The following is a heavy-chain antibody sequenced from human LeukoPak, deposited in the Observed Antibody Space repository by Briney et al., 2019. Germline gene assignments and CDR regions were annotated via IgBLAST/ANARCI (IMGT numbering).Heavy chain of an antibody. CDR1: GGTFSSYA. D-gene: IGHD3-10*01. Sequence: SVKVSCKASGGTFSSYAFSWVRQAPGQGLEWMGGIIPIFGTANYAQKFQGRVTITADKSTSTAYMELSSLRSEDTAVYYCARGRWYYYGSGSYTPVKNYYYGMDVWGKGTTVTVSS. CDR3: ARGRWYYYGSGSYTPVKNYYYGMDV. V-gene: IGHV1-69*06. J-gene: IGHJ6*04. CDR2: IIPIFGTA.